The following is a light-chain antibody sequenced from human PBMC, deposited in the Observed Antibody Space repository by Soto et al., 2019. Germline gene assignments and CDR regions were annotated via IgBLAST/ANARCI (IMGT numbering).Light chain of an antibody. Sequence: DIQMTQSPSTLSASVGDRVTITCRAGQSISSWLAWYQQKPGKAPKLLIYKASSLESGVPSRIRGSGSGTEFTLTISSLQPDDFATYYCQQYNSYSGTFGQGTKVEIK. CDR2: KAS. V-gene: IGKV1-5*03. J-gene: IGKJ1*01. CDR3: QQYNSYSGT. CDR1: QSISSW.